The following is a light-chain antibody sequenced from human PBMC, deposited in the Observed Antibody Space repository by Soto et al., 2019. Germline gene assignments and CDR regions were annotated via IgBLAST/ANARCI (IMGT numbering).Light chain of an antibody. CDR3: QQSGNWAYT. J-gene: IGKJ2*01. CDR1: QSVRSS. Sequence: EIVMTQSPATLSVSPGERATLSCRASQSVRSSLAWYQQKPCQAPRLLIYGASARANGFPVGFSGGGSVTELTLPVSSLESEASAVYYCQQSGNWAYTFCQGTKRESK. V-gene: IGKV3-15*01. CDR2: GAS.